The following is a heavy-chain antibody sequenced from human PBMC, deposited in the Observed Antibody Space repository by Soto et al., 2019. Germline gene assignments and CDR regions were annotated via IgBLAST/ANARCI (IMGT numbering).Heavy chain of an antibody. CDR1: GFTFSTYG. CDR2: ISGSGGST. CDR3: AKDPRSVVERSVYGMDV. Sequence: EVQVLESGGGLVQSGGSLRLSCAASGFTFSTYGMSWVRQAPGEGLEWVSAISGSGGSTYYADSVKGRFTISRDNSKNTLYLQMNSLRAEDTAVYYCAKDPRSVVERSVYGMDVWGQGTTVNVSS. J-gene: IGHJ6*02. V-gene: IGHV3-23*01. D-gene: IGHD2-21*01.